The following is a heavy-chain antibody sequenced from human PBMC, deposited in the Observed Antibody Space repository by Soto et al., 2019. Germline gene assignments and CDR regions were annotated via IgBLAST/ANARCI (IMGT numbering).Heavy chain of an antibody. V-gene: IGHV3-74*01. D-gene: IGHD3-9*01. CDR2: ISGDGVTT. CDR1: GFPFSSYW. Sequence: EVQLVESGEDLVQRGGSLRLSCAASGFPFSSYWMHWVRHTPGKGLDWVARISGDGVTTYYADSVTGRFTVSRDNAKNTLSLQISGLRAEDTAVYYCAREYYGLLTGYYTDYWGQGTRVSVSS. J-gene: IGHJ4*02. CDR3: AREYYGLLTGYYTDY.